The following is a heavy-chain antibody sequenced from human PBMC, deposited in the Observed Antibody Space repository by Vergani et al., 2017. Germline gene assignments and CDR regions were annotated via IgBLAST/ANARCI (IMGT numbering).Heavy chain of an antibody. V-gene: IGHV3-23*04. Sequence: VQLVESGGGVVQPGRSLRLSCAASGFTFSSYAMSWVRQAPGKGLEWVSAISGSGGSTYYADSVKGRFTISRDNSKNTLYLQMNSLRAEDTAVYYCARARGIVGATIFDYWGQGTLVTVSS. CDR3: ARARGIVGATIFDY. D-gene: IGHD1-26*01. CDR2: ISGSGGST. CDR1: GFTFSSYA. J-gene: IGHJ4*02.